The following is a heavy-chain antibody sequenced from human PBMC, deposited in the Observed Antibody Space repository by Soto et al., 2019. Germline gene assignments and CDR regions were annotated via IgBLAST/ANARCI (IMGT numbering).Heavy chain of an antibody. CDR3: AGGPSAWGHFDY. CDR2: IDWNGGST. Sequence: EVQLVESGGGVVRPGGSLRLSCAASGFTFDDYDMNWVRQAPGKGLEWVSGIDWNGGSTGYADSVKGRCTISRDNAKDSLYLPMNSLTVEDTAFYYWAGGPSAWGHFDYWGQGILVTVSS. CDR1: GFTFDDYD. V-gene: IGHV3-20*04. J-gene: IGHJ4*02. D-gene: IGHD6-19*01.